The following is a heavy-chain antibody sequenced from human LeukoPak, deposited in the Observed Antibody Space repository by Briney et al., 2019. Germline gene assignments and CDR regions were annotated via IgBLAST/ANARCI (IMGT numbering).Heavy chain of an antibody. J-gene: IGHJ6*02. V-gene: IGHV4-59*01. CDR2: VYYSGST. Sequence: KPSETLSPTCPVSGASLSSYYWGWIRQPPGKGLGWNGYVYYSGSTNYSPSLESRVTVSVDTSKNQFSLKLNSVTAADTAVYYCARIIYGGNSEYFYYAMDVWGQGTAVTVSS. D-gene: IGHD4-23*01. CDR1: GASLSSYY. CDR3: ARIIYGGNSEYFYYAMDV.